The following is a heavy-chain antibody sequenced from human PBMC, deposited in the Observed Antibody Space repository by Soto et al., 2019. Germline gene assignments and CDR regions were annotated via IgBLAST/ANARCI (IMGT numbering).Heavy chain of an antibody. CDR3: AREDWFDV. V-gene: IGHV3-53*02. CDR1: GFTVSSNY. Sequence: EVQLVETGGGLIQPGGSLRLSCAASGFTVSSNYMSWVRQAPGKGLEWVSLIYSGGDTYYADSVKGRFTISRDNSKNTLYLQMNSLRAEDTAVYHCAREDWFDVWGQGTLVTVSS. J-gene: IGHJ5*02. CDR2: IYSGGDT.